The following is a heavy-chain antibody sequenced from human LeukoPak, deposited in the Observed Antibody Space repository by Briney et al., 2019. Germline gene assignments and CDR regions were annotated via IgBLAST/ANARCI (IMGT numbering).Heavy chain of an antibody. J-gene: IGHJ4*02. Sequence: GASVKVSCKASEYSFISYHIHWVRQAPGQGLEWMGIINPRGGSTTYAQKFQGRVSMTRDMSMSSVYMELSRLRSDDTAVYYCARELPSPNDHHYFDYWGQGTLVTVSS. CDR1: EYSFISYH. CDR3: ARELPSPNDHHYFDY. CDR2: INPRGGST. V-gene: IGHV1-46*01. D-gene: IGHD1-1*01.